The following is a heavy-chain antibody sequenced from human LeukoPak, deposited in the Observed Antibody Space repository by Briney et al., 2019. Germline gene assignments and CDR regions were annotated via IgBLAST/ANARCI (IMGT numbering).Heavy chain of an antibody. Sequence: KPSETLSLTCTVSGGSVSTSDYYWGWIRQSPVKGLEWIGDVFYTGKTNYNPSLRGRATISIDTSKNQFSLKLTYVTAADSAVYYCARVFDSWGQGTLVTVSS. CDR2: VFYTGKT. CDR3: ARVFDS. V-gene: IGHV4-39*07. J-gene: IGHJ4*02. CDR1: GGSVSTSDYY.